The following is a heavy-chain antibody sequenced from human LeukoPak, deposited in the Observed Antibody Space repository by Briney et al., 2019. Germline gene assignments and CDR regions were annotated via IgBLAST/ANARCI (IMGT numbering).Heavy chain of an antibody. J-gene: IGHJ5*02. CDR2: INPNSGGT. CDR3: ARSGIAAAGTVSMWFDP. V-gene: IGHV1-2*02. D-gene: IGHD6-13*01. Sequence: ASVKVPCKASGYTFTGYYMHWVRQAPGQGLEWMGWINPNSGGTNYAQKFQGRVTMTRDTSISTAYMELSRLRSDDTAVYYCARSGIAAAGTVSMWFDPWGQGTLVTVSS. CDR1: GYTFTGYY.